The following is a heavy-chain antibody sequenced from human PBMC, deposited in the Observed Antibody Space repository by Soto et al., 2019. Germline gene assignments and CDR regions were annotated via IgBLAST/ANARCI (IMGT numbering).Heavy chain of an antibody. V-gene: IGHV4-34*01. CDR1: GGSFSGYF. CDR2: INHGGST. Sequence: QVQLQQWGAGLLKPSETLSLTCAVYGVYGGSFSGYFWSWIRQPPGKGLEWIGEINHGGSTNYNPSINCRVPISVDSSKNQFALKLSSVTAADTAVYYCARGVRFLEKKYYYYYYIMDVWGQGTTVTVPS. CDR3: ARGVRFLEKKYYYYYYIMDV. J-gene: IGHJ6*02. D-gene: IGHD3-3*01.